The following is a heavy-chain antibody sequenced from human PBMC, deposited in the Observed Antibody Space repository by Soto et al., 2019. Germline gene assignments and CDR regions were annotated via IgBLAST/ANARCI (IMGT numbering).Heavy chain of an antibody. CDR2: IYHSGST. V-gene: IGHV4-38-2*01. CDR1: GYSISSGYY. CDR3: ARGSTSEGMDV. J-gene: IGHJ6*02. Sequence: SETLSLTCAVSGYSISSGYYGGWIRQPPGKGLEWIGNIYHSGSTYYNPSLKSRVTISVDTSENQFSMKLSSVTAADTAVYYCARGSTSEGMDVWGQGTTVTVSS. D-gene: IGHD2-2*01.